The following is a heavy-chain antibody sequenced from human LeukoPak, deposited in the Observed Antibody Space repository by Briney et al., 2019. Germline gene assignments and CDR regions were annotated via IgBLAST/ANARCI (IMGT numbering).Heavy chain of an antibody. D-gene: IGHD2-2*01. J-gene: IGHJ5*02. CDR2: INPNSGGT. CDR3: ARGSVVPATMYNWFDP. CDR1: GYTLTGYY. Sequence: ASVKVSFKASGYTLTGYYIHWMRQAPGQGLELMGRINPNSGGTKYAEEFQGRVTMTRDTAISTAYLELSSLRSDDTAVYYCARGSVVPATMYNWFDPWGQGTLVTVSS. V-gene: IGHV1-2*06.